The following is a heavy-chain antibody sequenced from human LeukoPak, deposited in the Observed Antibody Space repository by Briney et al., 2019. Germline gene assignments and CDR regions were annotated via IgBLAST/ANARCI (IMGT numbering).Heavy chain of an antibody. CDR1: GFTFSSYV. D-gene: IGHD3-22*01. V-gene: IGHV3-23*01. Sequence: GGSLRLSCAASGFTFSSYVMTWVRQAPGKGLEWVSVISGRGDASYYADSVKGRFTISRDNSKNTLYLQMNSLRADDTAIYYCAKGHTTTVAVVESWGLGTLVTVSS. J-gene: IGHJ4*02. CDR2: ISGRGDAS. CDR3: AKGHTTTVAVVES.